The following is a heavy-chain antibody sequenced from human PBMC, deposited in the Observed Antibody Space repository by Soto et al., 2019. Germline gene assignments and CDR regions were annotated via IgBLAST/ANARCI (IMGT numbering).Heavy chain of an antibody. Sequence: QVQLQESGPGLVKPSQTLSLTCTVSGGSISSGDYYWSWIRQPPGKGLEWIGYIYYSGSTYYNPSLKSRVTISVDTSKNQSSLKLSSVTAADTAVYYCARDPAPNYDFWSGRNYYYGMDVWGQGTTVTVSS. D-gene: IGHD3-3*01. J-gene: IGHJ6*02. CDR2: IYYSGST. CDR1: GGSISSGDYY. V-gene: IGHV4-30-4*01. CDR3: ARDPAPNYDFWSGRNYYYGMDV.